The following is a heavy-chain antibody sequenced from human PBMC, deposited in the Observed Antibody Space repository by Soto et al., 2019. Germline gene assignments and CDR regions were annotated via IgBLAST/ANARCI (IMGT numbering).Heavy chain of an antibody. CDR1: GGSFSGYY. V-gene: IGHV4-34*01. CDR2: INHSGST. CDR3: AKLLPWFGESRGRWFDP. J-gene: IGHJ5*02. D-gene: IGHD3-10*01. Sequence: SETLSLTCAVYGGSFSGYYWSWIRQPPGKGLEWIGEINHSGSTNYNPSLKSRVTISVDTSKNQFSLKLSSVTAADTAVYYCAKLLPWFGESRGRWFDPWGQGTLVTVSS.